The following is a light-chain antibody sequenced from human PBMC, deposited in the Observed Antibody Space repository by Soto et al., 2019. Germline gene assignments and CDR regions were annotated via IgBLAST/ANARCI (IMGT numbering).Light chain of an antibody. CDR3: SSYTSSSTFPFV. CDR1: SSDVGGYNY. V-gene: IGLV2-14*01. J-gene: IGLJ1*01. CDR2: DVR. Sequence: QSALTQPASVSGSPGQSITISCTGTSSDVGGYNYVSWYQQHPGKAPKLLIYDVRDRPSGVSNRFSGSKSGNTASLPISGLRAADDADYYCSSYTSSSTFPFVFGTGTKLTVL.